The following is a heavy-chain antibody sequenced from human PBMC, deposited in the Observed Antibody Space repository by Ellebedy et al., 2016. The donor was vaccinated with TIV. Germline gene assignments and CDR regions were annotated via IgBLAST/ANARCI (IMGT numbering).Heavy chain of an antibody. CDR1: GYTFTGYY. D-gene: IGHD3-10*01. Sequence: ASVKVSXKASGYTFTGYYMHWVRQAPGQGLEWMGWINPNSGGTNYAQKFQGRVTMTRDTSISTAYMELSRLRSDDTAVYYCARVRYYSGSGNPTPNNWFDPWGQGTLVTVSS. CDR3: ARVRYYSGSGNPTPNNWFDP. CDR2: INPNSGGT. V-gene: IGHV1-2*02. J-gene: IGHJ5*02.